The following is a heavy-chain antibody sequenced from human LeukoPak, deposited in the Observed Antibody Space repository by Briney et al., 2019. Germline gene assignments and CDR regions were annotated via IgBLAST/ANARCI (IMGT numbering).Heavy chain of an antibody. V-gene: IGHV3-23*01. CDR2: ISGSGGST. J-gene: IGHJ4*02. D-gene: IGHD3-22*01. Sequence: HTGGSLRLSCAASGFTFSSYAMSWVRQAPGKGLEWVSAISGSGGSTYYADSVKGRFTISRDNSKNTLYLQMNSLRAEDTAVYYCANSSGGFYYDSSGYLQYWGQGTLVTVSS. CDR3: ANSSGGFYYDSSGYLQY. CDR1: GFTFSSYA.